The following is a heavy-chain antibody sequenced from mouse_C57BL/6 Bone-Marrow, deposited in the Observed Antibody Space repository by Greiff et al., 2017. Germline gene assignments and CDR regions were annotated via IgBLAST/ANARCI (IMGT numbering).Heavy chain of an antibody. D-gene: IGHD4-1*01. CDR1: GFTFSSYG. CDR3: ARRRTGAYWYFDV. J-gene: IGHJ1*03. V-gene: IGHV5-6*01. CDR2: ISSGGSYT. Sequence: EVQGVESGGDLVKPGGSLKLSCAASGFTFSSYGMSWVRQTPDKRLEWVATISSGGSYTYYPDSVKGRFTISRDNAKNTLYLQMSSLKSEDTAMYYCARRRTGAYWYFDVWGTGTTVTVSS.